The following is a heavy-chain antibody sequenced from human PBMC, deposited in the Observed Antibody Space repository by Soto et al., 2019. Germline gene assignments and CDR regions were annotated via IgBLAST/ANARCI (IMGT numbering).Heavy chain of an antibody. CDR3: AGGSGWLSDS. Sequence: EVQLVESGGGLVQTGGSLRLSCAASGFTFSRYWMKWVRQAPGKGLEWVANIKQDGSETYYVDSVKGRFTISRDNAKNSRFLQLNGLRAEDTVVYYCAGGSGWLSDSWGQGTLVTVSS. V-gene: IGHV3-7*05. D-gene: IGHD6-19*01. CDR2: IKQDGSET. CDR1: GFTFSRYW. J-gene: IGHJ4*02.